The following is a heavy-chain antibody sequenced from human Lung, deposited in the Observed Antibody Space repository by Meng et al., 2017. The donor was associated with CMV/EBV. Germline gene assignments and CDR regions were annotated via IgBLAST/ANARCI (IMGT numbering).Heavy chain of an antibody. D-gene: IGHD3-10*01. CDR3: ARLFHTSLGTNYYYGMDV. CDR2: INPNTGDT. Sequence: ASXXVSXKASGYTFTGYNIHWVRQAPGQGLEWMGWINPNTGDTKYAQKFQGRVTLTRDTSISTAYMELSRLKSDDTAVFFCARLFHTSLGTNYYYGMDVWGQGNXVNGAS. V-gene: IGHV1-2*02. CDR1: GYTFTGYN. J-gene: IGHJ6*02.